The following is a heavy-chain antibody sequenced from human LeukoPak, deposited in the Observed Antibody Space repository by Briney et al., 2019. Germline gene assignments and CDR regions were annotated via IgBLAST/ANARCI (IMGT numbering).Heavy chain of an antibody. D-gene: IGHD5-18*01. Sequence: GGSLRLSCAASGFTFSSYWMSWVRQAPGKGLEWVANIKQDGSEKYYVDSVKGRFTISRDNSKNTLYLQMNSLRAEDTAVYYCARARSSYGYGDAFDIWGQGTMVTVSS. V-gene: IGHV3-7*01. CDR1: GFTFSSYW. CDR3: ARARSSYGYGDAFDI. CDR2: IKQDGSEK. J-gene: IGHJ3*02.